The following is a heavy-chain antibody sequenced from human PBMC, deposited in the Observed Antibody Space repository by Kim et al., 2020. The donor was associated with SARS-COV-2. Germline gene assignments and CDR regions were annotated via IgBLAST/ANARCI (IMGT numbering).Heavy chain of an antibody. D-gene: IGHD3-10*01. CDR3: ARTLVLSGYYGMDV. Sequence: ADAGKARFTLSRDNSKSTLYLQMNSLRAEDTAVYYCARTLVLSGYYGMDVWGQGTTVTVSS. V-gene: IGHV3-30*07. J-gene: IGHJ6*02.